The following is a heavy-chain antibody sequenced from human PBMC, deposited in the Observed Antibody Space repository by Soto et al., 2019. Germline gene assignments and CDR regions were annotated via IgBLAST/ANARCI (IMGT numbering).Heavy chain of an antibody. D-gene: IGHD3-22*01. CDR1: GLTFSTYS. J-gene: IGHJ4*02. CDR2: ISSGSSDI. V-gene: IGHV3-21*01. Sequence: EVQLVESGGGLVKPGGSLRLSCAASGLTFSTYSMNWVRQAPGKGLEWVSSISSGSSDIHYADSVKGRFTISRDNAKNSLYLQMNSLRAEDTAVYYCARGYCYYDSRPFDYWGQGTLVTVSS. CDR3: ARGYCYYDSRPFDY.